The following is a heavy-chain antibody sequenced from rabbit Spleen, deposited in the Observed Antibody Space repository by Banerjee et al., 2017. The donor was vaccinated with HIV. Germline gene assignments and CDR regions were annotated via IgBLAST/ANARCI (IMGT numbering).Heavy chain of an antibody. CDR1: GVSFSSGYD. J-gene: IGHJ4*01. CDR3: GRRVTDGSGGYFNL. Sequence: QEQLEESGGGLVKPEGSLTLTCKASGVSFSSGYDMCWVRQAPGKGLEWIACIYISSGSTYYASWAKGRFTISKTSSTTVFLQVTRLTVADTATYFCGRRVTDGSGGYFNLWGQGTLVTVS. D-gene: IGHD5-1*01. CDR2: IYISSGST. V-gene: IGHV1S45*01.